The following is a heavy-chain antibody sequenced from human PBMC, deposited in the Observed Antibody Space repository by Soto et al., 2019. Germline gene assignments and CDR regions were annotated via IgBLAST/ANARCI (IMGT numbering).Heavy chain of an antibody. V-gene: IGHV1-69*01. CDR1: GGTFSSYA. CDR3: ARDHRGYCSGGSCYSPFDY. J-gene: IGHJ4*02. Sequence: QVQLVQSGAEVKKPGSSVKVSCKASGGTFSSYAISWVRQAPGQGLEWIGGIIPIFGTANYAQKFQGRVTITADESTSTAYMELSSLRSEDTAVYYCARDHRGYCSGGSCYSPFDYWGQGTLVTVSS. CDR2: IIPIFGTA. D-gene: IGHD2-15*01.